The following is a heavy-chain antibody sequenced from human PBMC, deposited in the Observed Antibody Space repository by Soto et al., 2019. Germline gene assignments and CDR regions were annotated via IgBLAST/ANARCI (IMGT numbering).Heavy chain of an antibody. CDR3: ARDGKTVTKLMGYMDV. D-gene: IGHD4-17*01. CDR2: IWYDGSNK. Sequence: GWSLRLSCAASGFTFSSDGMHWVRQAPGKGLEWVAVIWYDGSNKYYADSVKGRFTISRDNSKNTLYLQMHSLRAEDPAVYYCARDGKTVTKLMGYMDVWGKGTTVTVSS. V-gene: IGHV3-33*01. CDR1: GFTFSSDG. J-gene: IGHJ6*03.